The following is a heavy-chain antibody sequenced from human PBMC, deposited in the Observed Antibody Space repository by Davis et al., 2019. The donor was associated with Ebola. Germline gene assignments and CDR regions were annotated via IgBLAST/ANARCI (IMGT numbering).Heavy chain of an antibody. CDR1: GGSISSYY. CDR2: IYYSGST. Sequence: PGGSLRLSCTVSGGSISSYYWSWIRQPPGKGLEWIGYIYYSGSTNYNPSLKSRVTISVDTSKNQFSLKLSSVTAADTAVYYCARRSSSPFYYYYGMDAWGQGTTVTVSS. J-gene: IGHJ6*02. D-gene: IGHD6-6*01. CDR3: ARRSSSPFYYYYGMDA. V-gene: IGHV4-59*08.